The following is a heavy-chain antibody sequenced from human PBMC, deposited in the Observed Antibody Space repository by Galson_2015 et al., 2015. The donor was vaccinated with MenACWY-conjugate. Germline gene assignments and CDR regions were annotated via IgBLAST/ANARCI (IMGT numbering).Heavy chain of an antibody. CDR1: GFNFNMYS. CDR2: ISYDGKDK. D-gene: IGHD3-22*01. CDR3: ARVGQERRTLLPNFDG. V-gene: IGHV3-30*01. Sequence: SLRLSCAASGFNFNMYSLHWIRQAPGKGLEWVAVISYDGKDKFNGDSVKGRFIILRDNSKNTVYLQMNSLRGEDTGVYFCARVGQERRTLLPNFDGWGQGTRVTVSS. J-gene: IGHJ4*02.